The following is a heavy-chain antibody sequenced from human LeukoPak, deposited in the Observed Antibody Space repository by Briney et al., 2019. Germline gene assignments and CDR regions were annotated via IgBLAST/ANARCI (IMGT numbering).Heavy chain of an antibody. J-gene: IGHJ4*02. V-gene: IGHV1-24*01. Sequence: ASVKVSCKVSGYTLTELSMHWVRQAPGKGLEWMGGFDPEDGETVYAQKFQGRVTMTEDTSTDTAYMELSSLRSEDTAVYYCATGTYYYDSSGSKHHYFDYWGQGTLVTVSS. D-gene: IGHD3-22*01. CDR2: FDPEDGET. CDR3: ATGTYYYDSSGSKHHYFDY. CDR1: GYTLTELS.